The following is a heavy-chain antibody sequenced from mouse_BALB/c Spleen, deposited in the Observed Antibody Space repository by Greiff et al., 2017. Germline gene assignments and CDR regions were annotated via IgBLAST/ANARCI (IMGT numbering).Heavy chain of an antibody. V-gene: IGHV1-14*01. CDR1: GYTFTSYV. CDR2: INPYNDGT. J-gene: IGHJ3*01. CDR3: AGGIYYGNSAWFAY. Sequence: EVQLQQSGPELVKPGASVKMSCKASGYTFTSYVMHWVKQKPGQGLEWIGYINPYNDGTKYNEKFKGKATLTSDKSSSTAYMELSSLTSEDSAVYYCAGGIYYGNSAWFAYWGQGTLVTVSA. D-gene: IGHD2-1*01.